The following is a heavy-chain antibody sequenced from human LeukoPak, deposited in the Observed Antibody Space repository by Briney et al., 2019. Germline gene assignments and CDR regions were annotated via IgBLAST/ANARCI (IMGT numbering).Heavy chain of an antibody. Sequence: GGSLRLSCAASGFTFSTFNMHWVRQAPGKGLEWVALISADESNKYYADSVEGRFTISRDNSKNTLYLQMNSLRTEDTAVYHCAKDLAGSYYGGGQRYYFDYWGQGTLVTVSS. V-gene: IGHV3-30*18. CDR2: ISADESNK. J-gene: IGHJ4*02. D-gene: IGHD3-10*01. CDR1: GFTFSTFN. CDR3: AKDLAGSYYGGGQRYYFDY.